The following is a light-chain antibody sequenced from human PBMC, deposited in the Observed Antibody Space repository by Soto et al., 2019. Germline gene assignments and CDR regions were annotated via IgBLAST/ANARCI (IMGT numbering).Light chain of an antibody. CDR1: SSDVGGYNY. J-gene: IGLJ2*01. V-gene: IGLV2-14*01. CDR3: SSYTSSSTLEVV. CDR2: DVS. Sequence: QSALTQPASVSGSPGQSITISCTGTSSDVGGYNYVSWYQQHPGKAPKLMISDVSNRPSGVSNRFSGSKSGNTASLTISGLQAEDEADYYCSSYTSSSTLEVVFGGGTKVTVL.